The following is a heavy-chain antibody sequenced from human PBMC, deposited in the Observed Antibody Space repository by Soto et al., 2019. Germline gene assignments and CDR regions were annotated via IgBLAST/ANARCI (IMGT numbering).Heavy chain of an antibody. V-gene: IGHV1-8*01. J-gene: IGHJ6*02. CDR3: ARXLLWFGEHHYYYYGMDV. Sequence: GASVKVSCKASGYTFTSYDINWVRQATGQGLEWMGWMNPNSGNTGYAQKFQGRVTMTRNTSISTAYMELSSLRSEDTAVYYCARXLLWFGEHHYYYYGMDVWGQGTTVTVSS. D-gene: IGHD3-10*01. CDR2: MNPNSGNT. CDR1: GYTFTSYD.